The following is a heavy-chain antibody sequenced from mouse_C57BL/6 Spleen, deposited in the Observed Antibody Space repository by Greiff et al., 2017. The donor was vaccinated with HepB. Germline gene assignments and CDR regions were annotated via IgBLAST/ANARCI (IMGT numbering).Heavy chain of an antibody. J-gene: IGHJ3*01. D-gene: IGHD1-1*01. CDR3: TRGNYYGSGFAY. CDR1: GYTFTDYE. V-gene: IGHV1-15*01. Sequence: VQLQQSGAELVRPGASVTLSCKASGYTFTDYEMHWVKQTPVHGLEWIGAIDPETGGTAYNQKFKGKAILTAYKSSSTAYMELRSLTSEDSAVYYCTRGNYYGSGFAYWGQGTLVTVSA. CDR2: IDPETGGT.